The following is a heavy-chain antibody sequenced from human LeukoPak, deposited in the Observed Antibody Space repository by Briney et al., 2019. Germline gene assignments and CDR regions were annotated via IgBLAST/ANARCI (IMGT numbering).Heavy chain of an antibody. CDR1: GFTFSSYS. Sequence: GGSLRLSCAASGFTFSSYSMNWVRQAPGKGLEWVSSISSSSYIYYADSVKGRFTISRDNAKNSLYLQMNSLRAEHTAVYYCAGDLGSGWYGYWGQGTLVTVSS. D-gene: IGHD6-19*01. CDR3: AGDLGSGWYGY. CDR2: ISSSSYI. V-gene: IGHV3-21*01. J-gene: IGHJ4*02.